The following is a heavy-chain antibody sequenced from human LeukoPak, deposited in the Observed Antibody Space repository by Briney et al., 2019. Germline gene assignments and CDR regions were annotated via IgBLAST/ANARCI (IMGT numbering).Heavy chain of an antibody. CDR3: TTELAAAGNFDY. CDR1: GSTFSNAW. J-gene: IGHJ4*02. Sequence: GGSLRLSCAASGSTFSNAWMSWVRQAPGKGLEWVGRIKSKTDGGTTDYAAPVKGRFTISRDDSKNTLYLQMNSLKTEDTAVYYCTTELAAAGNFDYWGQGTLVTVSS. CDR2: IKSKTDGGTT. D-gene: IGHD6-13*01. V-gene: IGHV3-15*01.